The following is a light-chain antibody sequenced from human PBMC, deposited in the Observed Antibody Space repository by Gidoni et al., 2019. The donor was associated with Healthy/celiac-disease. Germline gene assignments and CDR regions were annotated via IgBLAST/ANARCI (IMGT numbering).Light chain of an antibody. Sequence: DIGLTQSPATLSLSPGERATLSCRASQSVSSYLAWYQQKPGQAPRLLIYDASNRATGIPARFSGSGSGTDFTLTISSLEPEDFAVYYCQQRSNWPLTFGGGTKVEIK. CDR3: QQRSNWPLT. CDR2: DAS. CDR1: QSVSSY. J-gene: IGKJ4*01. V-gene: IGKV3-11*01.